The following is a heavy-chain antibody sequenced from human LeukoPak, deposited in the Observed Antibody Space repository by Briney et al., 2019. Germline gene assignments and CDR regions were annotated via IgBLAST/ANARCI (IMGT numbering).Heavy chain of an antibody. CDR1: GGSISSYY. D-gene: IGHD3-3*01. J-gene: IGHJ2*01. CDR3: ARSGLSGWYFDL. V-gene: IGHV4-59*01. CDR2: IYYSGST. Sequence: PSETLSLTCTVSGGSISSYYWSWIRQPPGKGLEWIGYIYYSGSTNYNPSLKSRVTISVDTSKNQFSLKLSSVTAADTAVYYCARSGLSGWYFDLWGRGTLVTVSS.